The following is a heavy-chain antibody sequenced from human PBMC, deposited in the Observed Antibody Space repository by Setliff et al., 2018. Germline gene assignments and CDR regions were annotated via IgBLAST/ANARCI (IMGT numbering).Heavy chain of an antibody. Sequence: NPSETLSLTCTVSGASISSGTYYWAWIRQPPGKGLEWIGRIHCRGTTYSNASLASRLTISVDTAKNQFSLKLTSVTAADTAVYYCARTGTYRYFDYWGQGTRVTVSS. V-gene: IGHV4-39*01. CDR1: GASISSGTYY. CDR3: ARTGTYRYFDY. J-gene: IGHJ4*02. D-gene: IGHD1-1*01. CDR2: IHCRGTT.